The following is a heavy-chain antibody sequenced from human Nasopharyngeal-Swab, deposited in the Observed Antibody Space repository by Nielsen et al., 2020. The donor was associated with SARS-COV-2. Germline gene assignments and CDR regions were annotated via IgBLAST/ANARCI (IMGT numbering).Heavy chain of an antibody. CDR2: IYPGDSDT. CDR1: GYSFTSYW. D-gene: IGHD5/OR15-5a*01. V-gene: IGHV5-51*01. Sequence: GGSLRLSCKGSGYSFTSYWIGWVRQIPGKGLEWMGIIYPGDSDTRYSPSFQGQVTISADKSISTAYLQWSSLKASDIAMYYCARIPSTLPDYWGQGTLVTVSS. CDR3: ARIPSTLPDY. J-gene: IGHJ4*02.